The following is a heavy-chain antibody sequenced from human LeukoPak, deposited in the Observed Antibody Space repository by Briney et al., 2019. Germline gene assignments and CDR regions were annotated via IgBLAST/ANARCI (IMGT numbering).Heavy chain of an antibody. CDR1: GFTFSSYD. CDR3: ARAPPYSSASWGYYGMDV. CDR2: IGIAGDT. V-gene: IGHV3-13*01. D-gene: IGHD6-6*01. Sequence: GGSLRLSCAASGFTFSSYDMHWIRQTTGKGLEWVSSIGIAGDTYYPGSVKGRFTISRENAKNSLYLQMNSLRAGDTAVYYCARAPPYSSASWGYYGMDVWGQGTTVTVSS. J-gene: IGHJ6*02.